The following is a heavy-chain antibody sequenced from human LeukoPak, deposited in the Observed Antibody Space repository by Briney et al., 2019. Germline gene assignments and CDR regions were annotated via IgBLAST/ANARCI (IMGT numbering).Heavy chain of an antibody. CDR2: INSDGSST. J-gene: IGHJ6*02. Sequence: GGSLRLSCAASGFTFSSYWMHWVRQAPGKGLVWVSRINSDGSSTSYADSVKGRFTISRDNAKNTLYLQMNSLRAEDTAVYYCARDPITILGVVIYYGMDVWGQGTTVTVSS. D-gene: IGHD3-3*01. V-gene: IGHV3-74*01. CDR3: ARDPITILGVVIYYGMDV. CDR1: GFTFSSYW.